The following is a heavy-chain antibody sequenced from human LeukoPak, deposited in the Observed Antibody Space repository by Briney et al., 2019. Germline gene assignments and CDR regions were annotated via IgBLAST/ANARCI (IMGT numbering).Heavy chain of an antibody. CDR1: GGSFSGYY. CDR3: ARHGPVPRTLVYVMDV. D-gene: IGHD2-2*01. J-gene: IGHJ6*02. CDR2: IFYSGST. Sequence: PSETLSLTCAVYGGSFSGYYWSWIRQPPGKGLEWIGYIFYSGSTNYNPSLKSRVTISADTSKNQLSLRLSSVTAADTAVYYCARHGPVPRTLVYVMDVWGPGTTATVSS. V-gene: IGHV4-59*08.